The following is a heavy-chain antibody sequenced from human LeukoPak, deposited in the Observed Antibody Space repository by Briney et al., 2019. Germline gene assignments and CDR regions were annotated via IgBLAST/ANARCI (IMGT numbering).Heavy chain of an antibody. V-gene: IGHV4-61*01. CDR2: IYYSGST. D-gene: IGHD5-18*01. Sequence: SETLSLTCTVSGGSLSSGSYYWSWIRQPPGKGLEWSGDIYYSGSTNYNPSLKSRVTISVDTSKNQFSLKLSSVTAADTAVYYCARSGYSYGYFPAFDYWGQGTLVTVSS. CDR1: GGSLSSGSYY. CDR3: ARSGYSYGYFPAFDY. J-gene: IGHJ4*02.